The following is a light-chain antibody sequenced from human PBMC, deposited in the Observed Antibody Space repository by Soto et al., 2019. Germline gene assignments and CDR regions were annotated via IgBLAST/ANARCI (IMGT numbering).Light chain of an antibody. CDR2: DAS. V-gene: IGKV3-11*01. Sequence: EIVLTQSPATLSLYPGERATLSCRASQSVSSYLAWYQQKPGQSPRLLIYDASNRATGIPARFSGSGSGTDCTLTISSLEPDDFAVYYCQQRFNWPPVTFGGGTKVEIK. CDR3: QQRFNWPPVT. J-gene: IGKJ4*01. CDR1: QSVSSY.